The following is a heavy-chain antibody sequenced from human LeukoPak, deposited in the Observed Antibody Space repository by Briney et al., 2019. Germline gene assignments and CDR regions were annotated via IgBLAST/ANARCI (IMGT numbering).Heavy chain of an antibody. J-gene: IGHJ4*02. V-gene: IGHV4-31*02. Sequence: LRLSCAASGFTFSDFYMTWIRQLPGKGLEWIGHIYSSGGTYYTPSLKSRVTISVDTSKNQFSLKLSSVTAADTAVYYCARGGKKTAMVTIWGQGTLVTVSS. CDR2: IYSSGGT. CDR3: ARGGKKTAMVTI. D-gene: IGHD5-18*01. CDR1: GFTFSDFY.